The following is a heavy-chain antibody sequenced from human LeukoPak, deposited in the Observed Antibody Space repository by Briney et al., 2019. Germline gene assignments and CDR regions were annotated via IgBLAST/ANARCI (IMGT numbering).Heavy chain of an antibody. V-gene: IGHV3-11*01. CDR1: GFTFSDYY. J-gene: IGHJ4*02. CDR2: ISSSGSTI. D-gene: IGHD6-13*01. CDR3: ARGPQLGYFDY. Sequence: GGSLRLSCAAPGFTFSDYYMSWIRQAPGKGLEWVSYISSSGSTIYYADSVKGRFTISRDNAKNSLYLQMNSLGAEDTAVYYCARGPQLGYFDYWGQGTLVTVSS.